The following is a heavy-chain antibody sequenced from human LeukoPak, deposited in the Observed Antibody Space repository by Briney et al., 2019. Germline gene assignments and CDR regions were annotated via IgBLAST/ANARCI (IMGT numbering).Heavy chain of an antibody. CDR2: MHYDGSYK. CDR1: GFTFSSYG. V-gene: IGHV3-30*02. CDR3: AKGSGSYSGGFDY. Sequence: GGSLRLSCAASGFTFSSYGMHWVRQAPGKGLEWVAFMHYDGSYKYYADSVRGRFTISRDNSKTTLYLQMNSLRAEDTAVYYCAKGSGSYSGGFDYWGQGTLVTVSS. J-gene: IGHJ4*02. D-gene: IGHD1-26*01.